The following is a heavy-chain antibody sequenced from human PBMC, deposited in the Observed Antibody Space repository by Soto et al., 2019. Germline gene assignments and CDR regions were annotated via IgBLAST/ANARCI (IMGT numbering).Heavy chain of an antibody. CDR3: ARGPWREVKYSSGWSHPFDY. CDR1: GGSFSGYY. J-gene: IGHJ4*02. Sequence: QVQLQQWGAGLLKPSETLSLTCAVYGGSFSGYYWSWIRQPPGKGLEWIGEINHSGSTNYNPSLQSRVPISVDTSKNQFSLKLSSVTAADTAVYYCARGPWREVKYSSGWSHPFDYWGQGTLVTVSS. CDR2: INHSGST. D-gene: IGHD6-19*01. V-gene: IGHV4-34*01.